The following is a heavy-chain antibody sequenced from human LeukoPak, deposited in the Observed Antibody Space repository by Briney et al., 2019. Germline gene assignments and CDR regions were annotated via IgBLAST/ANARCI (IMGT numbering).Heavy chain of an antibody. J-gene: IGHJ4*02. CDR2: INSDGSST. CDR1: GFTFSSYW. Sequence: GGSLRLSCAASGFTFSSYWMHWVRQAPGKGLVWVSRINSDGSSTSYADSVKGRFTISRDNAKNTLYLQMNSLRAEDTAVYYCARAHFLHYFDYWGQGTLVTVSS. V-gene: IGHV3-74*01. CDR3: ARAHFLHYFDY. D-gene: IGHD3-3*02.